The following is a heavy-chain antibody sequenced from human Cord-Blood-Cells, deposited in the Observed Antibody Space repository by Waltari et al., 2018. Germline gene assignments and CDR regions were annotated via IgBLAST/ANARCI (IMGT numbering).Heavy chain of an antibody. V-gene: IGHV1-24*01. Sequence: QVQLVQSGAEVKKPGASVKVYCKVSGYTLTELSMHWVRQAPGKGLEWMGGFDPEDGETIYAQKFQGRVTMTEDTSTDTAYMELSSLRSEDTAVYYCATVNSYGRKYHYWYFDLWGRGTLVTVSS. CDR3: ATVNSYGRKYHYWYFDL. CDR2: FDPEDGET. J-gene: IGHJ2*01. D-gene: IGHD5-18*01. CDR1: GYTLTELS.